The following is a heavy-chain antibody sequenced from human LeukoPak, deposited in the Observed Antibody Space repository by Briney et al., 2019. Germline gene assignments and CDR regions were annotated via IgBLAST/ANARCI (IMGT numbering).Heavy chain of an antibody. J-gene: IGHJ4*02. CDR1: GFTVSSNY. CDR2: IYSGGST. CDR3: AKDRGRYYDSSGYYWGYYFDS. Sequence: HSGGSLRLSCAASGFTVSSNYMSWVRQAPGKGLEWVSVIYSGGSTYYADSVKGRFTISRDNSKNTLYLQMSSLRAEDTAVYYCAKDRGRYYDSSGYYWGYYFDSWGQGILVTVST. D-gene: IGHD3-22*01. V-gene: IGHV3-66*01.